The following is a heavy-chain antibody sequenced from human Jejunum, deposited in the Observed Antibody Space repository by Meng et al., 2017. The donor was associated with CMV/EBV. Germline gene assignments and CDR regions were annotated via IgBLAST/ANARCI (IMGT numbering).Heavy chain of an antibody. CDR3: ARGHYYHFYYYMDV. CDR1: GYSFASYG. J-gene: IGHJ6*02. Sequence: GYSFASYGLSWVRQAPGQGLEWMGWISSYNGNTNYAQKFQGRVTMTTDTSTSTAYMDLRSLRFDDTAVYYCARGHYYHFYYYMDVWGQGTTVTVSS. CDR2: ISSYNGNT. D-gene: IGHD3-10*01. V-gene: IGHV1-18*01.